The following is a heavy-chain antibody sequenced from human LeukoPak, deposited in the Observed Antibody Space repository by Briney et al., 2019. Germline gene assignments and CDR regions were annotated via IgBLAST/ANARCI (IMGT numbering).Heavy chain of an antibody. CDR2: INPNSGGT. CDR1: GYTFTGYY. V-gene: IGHV1-2*02. D-gene: IGHD2-15*01. Sequence: ASVKVSCKASGYTFTGYYMHWVRQAPGQGLEWMGWINPNSGGTNYAQKFQGRVTMTRDTSISTAYMELSRLRSDDTAVYYCARSAGLVVAAVRFDYWGQGTLVTVSS. J-gene: IGHJ4*02. CDR3: ARSAGLVVAAVRFDY.